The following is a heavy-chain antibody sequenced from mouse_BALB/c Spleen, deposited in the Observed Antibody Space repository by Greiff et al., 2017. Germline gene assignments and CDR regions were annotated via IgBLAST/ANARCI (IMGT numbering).Heavy chain of an antibody. J-gene: IGHJ4*01. CDR2: IYWDDDK. CDR1: GFSLSTSGMG. Sequence: QVTLKVSGPGILQPSQTLSLTCSFSGFSLSTSGMGVSWIRQPSGKGLEWLAHIYWDDDKRYNPSLKSRLTISKDTSSNQVFLKITSVDTADTATYYCARRNYGGAMDYWGQGTSVTVSS. V-gene: IGHV8-12*01. CDR3: ARRNYGGAMDY. D-gene: IGHD1-1*01.